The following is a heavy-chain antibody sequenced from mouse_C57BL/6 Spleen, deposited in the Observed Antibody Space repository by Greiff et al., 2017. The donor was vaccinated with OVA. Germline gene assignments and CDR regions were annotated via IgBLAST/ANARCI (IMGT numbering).Heavy chain of an antibody. V-gene: IGHV1-85*01. CDR3: ARGAAYGRSLFDY. CDR1: GYTFTSYD. J-gene: IGHJ2*01. Sequence: VQLQQSGPELVKPGASVKLSCKASGYTFTSYDINWVKQRPGQGLEWIGWIYPRAGSTKYNEKFKGQATLTVDPSSSTAYMELHSLTSEDSAVYVCARGAAYGRSLFDYWGQGTTLTVSS. D-gene: IGHD1-1*01. CDR2: IYPRAGST.